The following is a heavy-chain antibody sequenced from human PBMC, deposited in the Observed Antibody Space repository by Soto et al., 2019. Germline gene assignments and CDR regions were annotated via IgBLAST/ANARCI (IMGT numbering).Heavy chain of an antibody. CDR1: GCSLSSGGDY. V-gene: IGHV4-31*03. CDR2: IYYSGST. Sequence: PSETLCLTCTVSGCSLSSGGDYWSWFRQHPGKGLEWIGYIYYSGSTYYNPSLKSRVTISVDTSKNQFSLKLSSVTAADTAVYYCARLQYYDFWSGYPDYWGQGTLVTVSS. J-gene: IGHJ4*02. D-gene: IGHD3-3*01. CDR3: ARLQYYDFWSGYPDY.